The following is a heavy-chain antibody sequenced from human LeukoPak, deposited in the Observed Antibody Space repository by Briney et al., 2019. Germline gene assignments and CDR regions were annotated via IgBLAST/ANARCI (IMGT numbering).Heavy chain of an antibody. CDR3: ARSGTYQHSSSYDY. Sequence: PSETLSLTCAVYGESFKDYYWNWIRQPPGKGLEWIGEINHSGSSNYNPSLKSRVTISVDTSKNQFSLKLSSVTAADTAVYYCARSGTYQHSSSYDYWGQGTLVTVSS. CDR1: GESFKDYY. D-gene: IGHD6-13*01. CDR2: INHSGSS. V-gene: IGHV4-34*01. J-gene: IGHJ4*02.